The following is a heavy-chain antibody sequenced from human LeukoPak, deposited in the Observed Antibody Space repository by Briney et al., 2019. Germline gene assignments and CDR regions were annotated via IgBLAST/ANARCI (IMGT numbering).Heavy chain of an antibody. V-gene: IGHV3-23*01. CDR3: AKEGEGEMIVVVGSYYFDY. CDR1: GFTFSSYA. Sequence: GGSLRLSCAASGFTFSSYAMSWVRQAPGKGLEWVSAISGSGGSTYYADSVKGRFTISRDNSKNTLYLQMNSLRAEDTAVYYCAKEGEGEMIVVVGSYYFDYWGQGTLVTVSS. J-gene: IGHJ4*02. CDR2: ISGSGGST. D-gene: IGHD3-22*01.